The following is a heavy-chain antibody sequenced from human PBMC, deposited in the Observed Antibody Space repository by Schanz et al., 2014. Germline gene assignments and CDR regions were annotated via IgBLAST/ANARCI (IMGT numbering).Heavy chain of an antibody. V-gene: IGHV1-2*02. D-gene: IGHD6-6*01. J-gene: IGHJ2*01. CDR2: INPNSGGT. Sequence: QVQLVQSGAEVKKPGASVKVSCKASGYTFTGYYMHWVRQTPGQGLEWMGWINPNSGGTNYAQKFEVRVTLTRDTSSSTAYMELSRLRFDDTAVYYCARAGQDFEYSSLSPIWYFDLWGRGTLVTVSS. CDR1: GYTFTGYY. CDR3: ARAGQDFEYSSLSPIWYFDL.